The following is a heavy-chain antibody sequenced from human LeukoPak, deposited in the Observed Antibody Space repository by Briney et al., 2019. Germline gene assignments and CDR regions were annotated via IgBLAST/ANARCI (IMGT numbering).Heavy chain of an antibody. V-gene: IGHV1-2*02. D-gene: IGHD4-17*01. J-gene: IGHJ3*02. Sequence: ASVKVSCKASGYTFTGYYMHWVRQAPGQGLEWMGWINPNSGGTNYAQKFQGRVTMTRDTSISTAYMELSRLRSDDTAVYYCARVRVGDYVTDAFDIWGQGTMVTVPS. CDR2: INPNSGGT. CDR3: ARVRVGDYVTDAFDI. CDR1: GYTFTGYY.